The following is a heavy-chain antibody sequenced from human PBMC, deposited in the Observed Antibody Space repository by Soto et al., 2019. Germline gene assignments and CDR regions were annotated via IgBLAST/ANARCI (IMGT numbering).Heavy chain of an antibody. Sequence: SLRLSCAASGFTFSSYGMHWVRQAPGKGLEWVAVISYDGSNRYYADSVKGRFTISRDNSKNTLYLQMNSLRAEDTAVYYCAKDNRYDSSGYTDYWGQGTLVTVSS. CDR2: ISYDGSNR. CDR1: GFTFSSYG. V-gene: IGHV3-30*18. CDR3: AKDNRYDSSGYTDY. J-gene: IGHJ4*02. D-gene: IGHD3-22*01.